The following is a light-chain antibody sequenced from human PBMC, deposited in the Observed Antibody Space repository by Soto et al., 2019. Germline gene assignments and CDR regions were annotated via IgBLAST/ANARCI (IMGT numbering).Light chain of an antibody. J-gene: IGLJ1*01. V-gene: IGLV2-23*01. CDR3: CSYAGSSTYV. Sequence: ALTQPASVSGSPGQSITISCTGTSSDVGSYNLVSWYQQHPGKAPKLMIYEGSKRPSGVSNRFSGSKSGNTASLTVSGLQAEDEADYYCCSYAGSSTYVFGTGTKVTVL. CDR2: EGS. CDR1: SSDVGSYNL.